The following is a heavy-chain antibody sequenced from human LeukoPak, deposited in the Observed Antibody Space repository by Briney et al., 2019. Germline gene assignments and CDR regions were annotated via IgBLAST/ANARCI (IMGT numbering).Heavy chain of an antibody. D-gene: IGHD4-17*01. Sequence: PSETLSLTCTVSGGSISSGDYYWSWVRQPPGKGLEWIGYIYYSGHTYFNPSLESRTTISVDTSRNHFSLKLTSVTAADTAVYYCASGMSRTDYDEGFDYWGQGTLVSVS. CDR3: ASGMSRTDYDEGFDY. J-gene: IGHJ4*02. V-gene: IGHV4-30-4*01. CDR1: GGSISSGDYY. CDR2: IYYSGHT.